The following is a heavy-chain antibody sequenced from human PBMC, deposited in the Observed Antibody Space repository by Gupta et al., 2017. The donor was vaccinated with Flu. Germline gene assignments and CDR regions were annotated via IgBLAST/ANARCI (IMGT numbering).Heavy chain of an antibody. D-gene: IGHD1-1*01. V-gene: IGHV3-30*18. CDR1: DFSSRNLG. Sequence: QERVLGPGGGVFQLGRSLRSSGAAPDFSSRNLGSHWSRQAPGKGLEWVAGISHDGSKNYHTDSVKGRFTISRDNSKNTLYLQMSGLRTEDTAVYYCAKDWRWNNNIYGMNVWGQGTTVTVSS. CDR3: AKDWRWNNNIYGMNV. CDR2: ISHDGSKN. J-gene: IGHJ6*02.